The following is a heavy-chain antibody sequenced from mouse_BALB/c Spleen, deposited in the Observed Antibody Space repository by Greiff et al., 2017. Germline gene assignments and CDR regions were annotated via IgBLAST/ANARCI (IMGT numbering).Heavy chain of an antibody. V-gene: IGHV5-4*02. Sequence: DVQLVESGGGLVKPGGSLKLSCAASGFTFSDYYMYWVRQTPEKRLEWVATISDGGSYTYYPDSVKGRFTISRDNAKNNLYLQMSSLKSEDTAMYYCARDGLAGGACMAYWGQGTLVTVAA. CDR3: ARDGLAGGACMAY. D-gene: IGHD3-1*01. CDR1: GFTFSDYY. J-gene: IGHJ3*01. CDR2: ISDGGSYT.